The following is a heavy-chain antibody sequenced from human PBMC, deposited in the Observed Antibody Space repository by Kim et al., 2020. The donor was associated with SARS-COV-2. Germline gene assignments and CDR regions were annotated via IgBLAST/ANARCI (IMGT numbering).Heavy chain of an antibody. D-gene: IGHD5-18*01. J-gene: IGHJ5*02. Sequence: SETLSLTCTVSGGSISSSSYYWGWIRQPPGKGLEWIGSIYYSGSTYYNPSLKSRVTISVDTSKNQFSLKLSSVTAADTAVYYCARHVGYSYGSFEWFDPWGQGTLVTVSS. CDR3: ARHVGYSYGSFEWFDP. CDR2: IYYSGST. V-gene: IGHV4-39*01. CDR1: GGSISSSSYY.